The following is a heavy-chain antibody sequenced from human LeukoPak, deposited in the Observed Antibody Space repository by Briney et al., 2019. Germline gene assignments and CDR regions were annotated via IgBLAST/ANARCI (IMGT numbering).Heavy chain of an antibody. V-gene: IGHV3-53*01. D-gene: IGHD3-10*01. CDR1: GFTVSSNY. J-gene: IGHJ4*02. CDR3: ARVTGSYYPFDY. CDR2: IYSGGST. Sequence: LPGGSLRLSCAASGFTVSSNYMSWVRQAPGKGLEWVSIIYSGGSTYYADSVKGRFTISRDNSKNTLYLQMNSLRAEDMAVYYCARVTGSYYPFDYWGQGTLVTVSS.